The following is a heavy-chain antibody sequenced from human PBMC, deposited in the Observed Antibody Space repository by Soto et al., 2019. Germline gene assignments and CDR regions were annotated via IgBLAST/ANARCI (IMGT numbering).Heavy chain of an antibody. J-gene: IGHJ4*02. CDR3: ARVYRQQQLVHYDY. CDR2: IIPIFGTA. D-gene: IGHD6-13*01. V-gene: IGHV1-69*06. Sequence: QVQLVQSGAEVKKPGSSVKVSCKAAGGTFSSYAISWVRQAPGQGLEWMGGIIPIFGTANYAQKFQGRVTITADKTTSTAYMELSSLRSEDTAVYYCARVYRQQQLVHYDYWGQGTLVTVSS. CDR1: GGTFSSYA.